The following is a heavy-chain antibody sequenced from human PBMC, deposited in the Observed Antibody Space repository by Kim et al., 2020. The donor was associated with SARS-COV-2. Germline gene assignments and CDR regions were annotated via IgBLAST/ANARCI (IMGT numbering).Heavy chain of an antibody. CDR1: GFTFSSYG. CDR2: ISYDGSNK. D-gene: IGHD3-10*01. CDR3: AKDRGITMVQGVMGYYFDS. V-gene: IGHV3-30*18. J-gene: IGHJ4*02. Sequence: GGSLRLSCAASGFTFSSYGMHWVRQAPGKGLEWVAVISYDGSNKYYADSVKGRFTISRDNSKNTLYLQMNSLRAEDTAVYYCAKDRGITMVQGVMGYYFDSWGQGTLVTVSS.